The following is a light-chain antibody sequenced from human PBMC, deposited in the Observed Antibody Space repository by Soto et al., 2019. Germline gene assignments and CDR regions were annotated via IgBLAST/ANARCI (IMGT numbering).Light chain of an antibody. Sequence: EIVLTQSPGTLSLSPGERATLSCRASQSVSSSYLAWYQQRPGQAPRLLMYGASTRATGIPARFSGSGSGTEFTLTISSLQSEDFAVYYCQQYNNWPPWTFGQGTKVDIK. J-gene: IGKJ1*01. CDR1: QSVSSSY. V-gene: IGKV3-15*01. CDR3: QQYNNWPPWT. CDR2: GAS.